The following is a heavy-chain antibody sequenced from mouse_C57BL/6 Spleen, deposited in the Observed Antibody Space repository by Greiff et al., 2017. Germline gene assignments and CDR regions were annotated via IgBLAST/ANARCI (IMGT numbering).Heavy chain of an antibody. Sequence: QVQLQQPGAELVKPGASVKLSCKASGYTFTSYWMHWVKQRPGQGLEWIGMIHPNSGSTNYNEKFKSKATLTVDKSSSTAYMQLNSLTSEDSAVYCCTSTGYGYDDRGDYWGQGTTLTVSS. CDR2: IHPNSGST. CDR1: GYTFTSYW. J-gene: IGHJ2*01. CDR3: TSTGYGYDDRGDY. V-gene: IGHV1-64*01. D-gene: IGHD2-2*01.